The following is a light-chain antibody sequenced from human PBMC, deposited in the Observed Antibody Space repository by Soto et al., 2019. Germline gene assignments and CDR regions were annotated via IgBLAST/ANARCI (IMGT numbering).Light chain of an antibody. V-gene: IGKV3-15*01. CDR1: QSVRSN. CDR2: GAS. J-gene: IGKJ1*01. CDR3: QQYNDWPPEGT. Sequence: EIVMTQSPATLSVSPGERATLSCRASQSVRSNLAWYQQKPGQAPRLLIYGASTRAIGIPARFGGSGSGTEFTLTISSLQSEDFVVYYCQQYNDWPPEGTFGQGTKVEVK.